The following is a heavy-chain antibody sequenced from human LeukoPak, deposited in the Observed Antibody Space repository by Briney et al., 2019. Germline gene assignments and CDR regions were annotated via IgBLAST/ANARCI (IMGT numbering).Heavy chain of an antibody. J-gene: IGHJ3*02. CDR3: AKGGLAAKDAFDI. CDR1: GGSISSGGYY. D-gene: IGHD6-19*01. Sequence: SQTLSLTCTVSGGSISSGGYYWSWIRQHPGKGLEWIGYIYYSGSTYYNPSLKSRVTISVDKSKNQFSLRLSSVTAADTAVYYCAKGGLAAKDAFDIWGQGTMVTVSS. V-gene: IGHV4-31*09. CDR2: IYYSGST.